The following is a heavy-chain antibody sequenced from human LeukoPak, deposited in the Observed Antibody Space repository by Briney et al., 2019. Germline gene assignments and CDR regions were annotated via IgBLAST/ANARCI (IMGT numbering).Heavy chain of an antibody. CDR1: GFTFSSYG. CDR3: AQDLYYYDSSGYYRFDY. V-gene: IGHV3-30*02. Sequence: GGSLRLSCAASGFTFSSYGMHWVRQAPGTGLEWVAFIRYDGSNKYYADSVKGRFTISRDNSKNTLYLQMNSLRAEDTAVYYCAQDLYYYDSSGYYRFDYWGQGTLVTVSS. D-gene: IGHD3-22*01. J-gene: IGHJ4*02. CDR2: IRYDGSNK.